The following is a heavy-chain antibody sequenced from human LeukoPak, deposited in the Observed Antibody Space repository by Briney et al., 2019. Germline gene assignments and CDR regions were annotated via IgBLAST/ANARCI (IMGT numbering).Heavy chain of an antibody. J-gene: IGHJ6*03. CDR3: ARGRGSTKGVRCYYSMDV. Sequence: SETLSLTCAVYGGSFSGYYWSWIRQPPGKGLEWIGEINHSGSTNYNPSLKSRVTISVDTSKNQFSLKLSSVTAADTAVYYCARGRGSTKGVRCYYSMDVWGKGTTVTVSS. CDR1: GGSFSGYY. D-gene: IGHD2-2*01. CDR2: INHSGST. V-gene: IGHV4-34*01.